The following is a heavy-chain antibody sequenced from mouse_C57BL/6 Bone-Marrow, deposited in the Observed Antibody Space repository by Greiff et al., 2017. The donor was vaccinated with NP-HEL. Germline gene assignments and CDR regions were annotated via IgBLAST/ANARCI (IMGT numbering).Heavy chain of an antibody. CDR3: ARYGSIDY. D-gene: IGHD1-1*02. J-gene: IGHJ2*01. CDR2: IDPSDSYT. Sequence: QVQLQQPGAELVKPGASVKLSCKASGYTFTSYWMQWVKQRPGQGLEWIGEIDPSDSYTNYNQKFKGKATLTVDTSSSTAYMQRSSLTSEDSAVYYCARYGSIDYWGQGTTLTVSS. V-gene: IGHV1-50*01. CDR1: GYTFTSYW.